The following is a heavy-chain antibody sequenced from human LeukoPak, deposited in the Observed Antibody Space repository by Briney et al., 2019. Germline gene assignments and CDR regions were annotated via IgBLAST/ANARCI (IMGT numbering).Heavy chain of an antibody. J-gene: IGHJ4*02. CDR1: GGSFSGYY. CDR3: ARGTMTTVTYYFGY. CDR2: INHSGST. D-gene: IGHD4-17*01. Sequence: PSETLSLTCAVYGGSFSGYYWSWIRQPPGKGLEWIGEINHSGSTNYNPSLKSRVTISVDTSKNQFSLKLSSVTAADTAVYYCARGTMTTVTYYFGYWGQGTLVTVSS. V-gene: IGHV4-34*01.